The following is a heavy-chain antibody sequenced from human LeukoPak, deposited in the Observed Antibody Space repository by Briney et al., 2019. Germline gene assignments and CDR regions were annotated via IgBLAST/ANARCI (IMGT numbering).Heavy chain of an antibody. CDR3: AREAGDYGDDYYYYGMDV. J-gene: IGHJ6*04. CDR1: GYTFTGYY. D-gene: IGHD4-17*01. CDR2: INPRGGST. Sequence: GASVKVSCKASGYTFTGYYMHWVRQAPGQGLEWMGIINPRGGSTSYAQKFQGRVTMTRDTSTSTVYMELSSLRSEDTAVYYCAREAGDYGDDYYYYGMDVWGKGTTVTVSS. V-gene: IGHV1-46*01.